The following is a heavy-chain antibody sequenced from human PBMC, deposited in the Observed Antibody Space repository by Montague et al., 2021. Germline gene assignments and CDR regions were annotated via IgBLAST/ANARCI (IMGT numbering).Heavy chain of an antibody. V-gene: IGHV4-31*03. CDR3: ARSGGYCSGGRCDTFDY. Sequence: TLSLTYSVSGGSISSGGFYWSWIRQHPGKGPEWIGSIYDSGSANYNPSLESRLTLSRDTSKNQVSLRLTSVTAAETAVYYCARSGGYCSGGRCDTFDYWGQGTLVTVSS. J-gene: IGHJ4*02. CDR1: GGSISSGGFY. CDR2: IYDSGSA. D-gene: IGHD2-15*01.